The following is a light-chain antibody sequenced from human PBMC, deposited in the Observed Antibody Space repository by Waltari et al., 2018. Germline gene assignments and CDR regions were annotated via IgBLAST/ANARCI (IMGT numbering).Light chain of an antibody. CDR1: QSIRNY. J-gene: IGKJ4*01. CDR3: QQSHSSPLT. V-gene: IGKV1-39*01. CDR2: AAS. Sequence: DIQMTQSPSSLSASVGDRVTITCRASQSIRNYLNWYQQKPGQAPKLLIYAASSLQSGVPSRFRVSGSETDFTLTISSLQPADFATYFCQQSHSSPLTFGGGTKVEIK.